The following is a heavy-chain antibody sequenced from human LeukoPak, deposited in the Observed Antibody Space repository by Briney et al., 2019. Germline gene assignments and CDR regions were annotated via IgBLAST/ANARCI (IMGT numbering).Heavy chain of an antibody. CDR2: IYYSGTT. J-gene: IGHJ4*02. V-gene: IGHV4-39*01. Sequence: SETLSLTCTVSGDSITSSSYNWGWIRQPPGKGLEWIGSIYYSGTTYYNPSLKSRLTIGIDASKNQFSLQLTSVTAADTAVYYCARLLPLASAYYFGSWGQGTLVTVSS. CDR3: ARLLPLASAYYFGS. CDR1: GDSITSSSYN.